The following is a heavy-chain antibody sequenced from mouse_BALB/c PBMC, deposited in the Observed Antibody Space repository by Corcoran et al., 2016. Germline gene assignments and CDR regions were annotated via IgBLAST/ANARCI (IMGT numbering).Heavy chain of an antibody. V-gene: IGHV1-84*02. D-gene: IGHD2-10*02. Sequence: QIQLQQSGPELVKPGASVKISCKASGYTFTDYYKNWVKQKPGQGLEWIGWIYPGSGNTKYNEKFKGKATFTVDTSSSTAYMQLSSLTSEDTAVYFCARGYGNYVFAYWGQWTLVTVSA. CDR3: ARGYGNYVFAY. J-gene: IGHJ3*01. CDR2: IYPGSGNT. CDR1: GYTFTDYY.